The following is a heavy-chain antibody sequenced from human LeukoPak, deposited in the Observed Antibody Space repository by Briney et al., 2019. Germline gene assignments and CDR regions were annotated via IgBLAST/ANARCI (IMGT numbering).Heavy chain of an antibody. D-gene: IGHD3-9*01. Sequence: PGRSLRLSCAGSGFAFSRYAMHWVRQAPGKGLEWVAVIWYDGSNKYYADSVKGRFTISRDNSKNTLYMQMNSLRAEDTAVYYCARGHYYTDMLTNYWVRYFDYWGQGTLVTVSS. V-gene: IGHV3-33*01. CDR1: GFAFSRYA. CDR2: IWYDGSNK. J-gene: IGHJ4*02. CDR3: ARGHYYTDMLTNYWVRYFDY.